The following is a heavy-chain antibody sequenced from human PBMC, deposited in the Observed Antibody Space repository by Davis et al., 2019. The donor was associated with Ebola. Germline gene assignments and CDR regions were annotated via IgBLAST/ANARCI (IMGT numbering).Heavy chain of an antibody. CDR3: ARSTLAARPGYYYGMDV. CDR2: ISSSSSYI. CDR1: GFTFSSSS. D-gene: IGHD6-6*01. V-gene: IGHV3-21*01. J-gene: IGHJ6*02. Sequence: GGSLTLSFAASGFTFSSSSMNWVQAPAKRLEWVSSISSSSSYIYYADSVKGRFTISRDNAKNSLYLQMNSLRAEDTAVYYCARSTLAARPGYYYGMDVWGQGTTVTVSS.